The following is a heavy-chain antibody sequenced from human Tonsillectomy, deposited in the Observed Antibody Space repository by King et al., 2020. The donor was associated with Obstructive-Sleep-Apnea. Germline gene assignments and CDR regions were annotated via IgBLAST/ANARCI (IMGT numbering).Heavy chain of an antibody. J-gene: IGHJ4*02. CDR2: INQGGIEK. CDR1: GFTFTTYW. V-gene: IGHV3-7*03. D-gene: IGHD1-14*01. Sequence: VQLVESGGALVQPGGSLRLSCAASGFTFTTYWMTWVRRAPGKGLEWVANINQGGIEKYYLDSVKGRFTISRDNAKSSLYLQMNSLRDEDTAVYYCARDPGIGFDYWGQGTLLAVSS. CDR3: ARDPGIGFDY.